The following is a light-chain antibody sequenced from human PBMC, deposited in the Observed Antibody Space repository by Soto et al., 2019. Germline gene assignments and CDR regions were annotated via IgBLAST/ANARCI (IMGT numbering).Light chain of an antibody. Sequence: QAVVTQPPSVSGAPGQRVTISCTGSSSNIGAGYDVHWYQQLPGTAPKLLIYGNSNRPSGVPDRLSGSKSGTSASLAITGLQAADEADYYCQSYDSSLSGGVFGGGTQLTVL. CDR1: SSNIGAGYD. CDR2: GNS. J-gene: IGLJ3*02. V-gene: IGLV1-40*01. CDR3: QSYDSSLSGGV.